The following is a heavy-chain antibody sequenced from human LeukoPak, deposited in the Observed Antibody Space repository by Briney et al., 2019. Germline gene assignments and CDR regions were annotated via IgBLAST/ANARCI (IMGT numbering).Heavy chain of an antibody. CDR3: VSDRETQEQI. CDR2: ISYNGDST. D-gene: IGHD1-26*01. CDR1: GFTFSRHN. Sequence: PGGSLRLSCSGSGFTFSRHNMHWVRQAPGKGPEYVSAISYNGDSTYYVDSVKGRFTISRDNSKNTLDLQMSSLRPEDTAVYYCVSDRETQEQIWGPGTLVTVSS. V-gene: IGHV3-64D*09. J-gene: IGHJ3*02.